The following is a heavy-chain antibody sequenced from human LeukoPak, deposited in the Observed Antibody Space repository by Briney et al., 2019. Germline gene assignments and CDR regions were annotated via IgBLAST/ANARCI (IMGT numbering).Heavy chain of an antibody. J-gene: IGHJ4*02. Sequence: GRSLRLSCAASGFTFSDYAMHWVRQAPDKGLEWVAVISYDGSNTYYADSVKGRFTISRDNSKNMLYLQMNSPRAEDTAVYYCAKPYYYGSRSYMDYWGQGTLVTVSS. CDR2: ISYDGSNT. D-gene: IGHD3-10*01. CDR1: GFTFSDYA. V-gene: IGHV3-30*18. CDR3: AKPYYYGSRSYMDY.